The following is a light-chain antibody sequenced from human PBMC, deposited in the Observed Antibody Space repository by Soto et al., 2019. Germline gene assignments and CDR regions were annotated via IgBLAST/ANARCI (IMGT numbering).Light chain of an antibody. Sequence: QSVLTQPPPVSAAPGQKVTISCSGSSSNIGNNYVSWYQQLPGTAPKLLIYDNNKRPSGIPDRFSDSKSGTSATLAITGLQTGDEADYYCGTWDSSLSAYVFGTGTKV. CDR3: GTWDSSLSAYV. J-gene: IGLJ1*01. CDR2: DNN. CDR1: SSNIGNNY. V-gene: IGLV1-51*01.